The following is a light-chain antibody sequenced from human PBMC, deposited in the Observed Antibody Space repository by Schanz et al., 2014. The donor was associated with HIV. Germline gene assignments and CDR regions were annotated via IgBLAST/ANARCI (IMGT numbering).Light chain of an antibody. V-gene: IGLV2-8*01. CDR1: SNDVGIYNL. CDR3: SSFAGSNIPWV. J-gene: IGLJ3*02. CDR2: EVS. Sequence: QSVLTQPPSASGSPGQSVTISCTGTSNDVGIYNLVSWYQQHPGKAPKLTIYEVSKRPSGVPDRFSGSKSGNTASLTISGLQAEDEADYYCSSFAGSNIPWVFGGGTKVTVL.